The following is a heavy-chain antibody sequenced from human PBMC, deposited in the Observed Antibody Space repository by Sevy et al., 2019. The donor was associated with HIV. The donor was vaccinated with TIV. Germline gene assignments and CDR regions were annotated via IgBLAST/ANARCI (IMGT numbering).Heavy chain of an antibody. CDR2: FYSSGGT. Sequence: SETLSLTCTVSGGSISSQYWTWVRQPVGKGLEWIGHFYSSGGTDYNPSLKSRVTVSVDTSENSFFLKMTSVTAADTAVYYCALIENNNVWGQGILVTVSS. CDR3: ALIENNNV. CDR1: GGSISSQY. V-gene: IGHV4-4*07. J-gene: IGHJ4*02. D-gene: IGHD1-1*01.